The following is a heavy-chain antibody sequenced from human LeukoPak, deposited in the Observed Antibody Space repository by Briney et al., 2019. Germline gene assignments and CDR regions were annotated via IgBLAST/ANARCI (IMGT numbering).Heavy chain of an antibody. D-gene: IGHD2-15*01. V-gene: IGHV3-7*01. Sequence: PGGSLRLSCAASGFTFSSYWMSWVRQAPGKGLEWVANIKHDGSEKYYVDSVKGRFTISRDNAKNSLYLQMNSLRAEDTAVYYCASSGQTYSSSSRYCSGGSCLDYWGQGTLVTVSS. CDR3: ASSGQTYSSSSRYCSGGSCLDY. J-gene: IGHJ4*02. CDR2: IKHDGSEK. CDR1: GFTFSSYW.